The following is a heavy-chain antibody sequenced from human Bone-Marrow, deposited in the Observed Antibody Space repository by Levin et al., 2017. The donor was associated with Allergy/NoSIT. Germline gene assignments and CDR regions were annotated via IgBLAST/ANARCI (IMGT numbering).Heavy chain of an antibody. Sequence: GESLKISCAASGFTFSSHDMHWVRQLTGGRLEWVSGIDINGDTYYPDSVKGRFTIPRENAKNSLYLHLSSLRAGDTAVYYCAREIAVRGYWYLDLWGRGTLVTVSS. D-gene: IGHD6-19*01. V-gene: IGHV3-13*01. CDR2: IDINGDT. J-gene: IGHJ2*01. CDR3: AREIAVRGYWYLDL. CDR1: GFTFSSHD.